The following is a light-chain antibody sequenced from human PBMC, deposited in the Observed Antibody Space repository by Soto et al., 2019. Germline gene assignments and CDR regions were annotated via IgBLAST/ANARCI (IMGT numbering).Light chain of an antibody. J-gene: IGKJ1*01. CDR3: QQYGTT. CDR1: KSVSSGY. V-gene: IGKV3-20*01. CDR2: GVY. Sequence: IMLKQSPGTLSLSPGERATLSSRASKSVSSGYLAWYQQKPGKPPRLLIYGVYSRAPGIPDSFSGSGSGTDFTLTMSTLEPEAFAVYYCQQYGTTFGQGTKVDI.